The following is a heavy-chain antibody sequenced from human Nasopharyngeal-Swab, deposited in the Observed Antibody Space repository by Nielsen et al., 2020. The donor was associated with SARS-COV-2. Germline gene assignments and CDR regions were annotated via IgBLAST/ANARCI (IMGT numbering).Heavy chain of an antibody. D-gene: IGHD6-13*01. CDR3: VGSSWYGDYYYYYGMDV. Sequence: SDTLSLTCTVSGSSISSSSYYWGWIRQPPGKALEWIGSINCSGSTYYNPSLKSRVTISVDTSKNQFSLKLSSVTAADTAVYYCVGSSWYGDYYYYYGMDVWGQGTTVTVS. J-gene: IGHJ6*02. CDR2: INCSGST. V-gene: IGHV4-39*07. CDR1: GSSISSSSYY.